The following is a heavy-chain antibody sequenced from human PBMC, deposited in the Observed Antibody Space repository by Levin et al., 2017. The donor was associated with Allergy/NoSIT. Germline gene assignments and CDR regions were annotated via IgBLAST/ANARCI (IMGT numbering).Heavy chain of an antibody. D-gene: IGHD1-26*01. J-gene: IGHJ3*02. V-gene: IGHV3-30*18. Sequence: GESLKISCAASGFTFSSYGMHWVRQAPGKGLEWVAVISYDGSNKYYADSVKGRFTISRDNSKNTLYLQMNSLRAEDTAVYYCAKPTLSSGSSHDAFDIWGQGTMVTVSS. CDR3: AKPTLSSGSSHDAFDI. CDR2: ISYDGSNK. CDR1: GFTFSSYG.